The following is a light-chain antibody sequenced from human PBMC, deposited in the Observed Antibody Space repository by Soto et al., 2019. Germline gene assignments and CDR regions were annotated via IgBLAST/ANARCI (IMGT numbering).Light chain of an antibody. Sequence: DIQMTQSPSTLSASIGDRVTITCRASQSISSWLAWYQQKPGKAPKLLIYDVSSLESGVPSRFSGGGSGTEFTPTISSLQPDDFATYYCQQYNSYWTFGQGTKVEIK. CDR2: DVS. J-gene: IGKJ1*01. CDR3: QQYNSYWT. V-gene: IGKV1-5*01. CDR1: QSISSW.